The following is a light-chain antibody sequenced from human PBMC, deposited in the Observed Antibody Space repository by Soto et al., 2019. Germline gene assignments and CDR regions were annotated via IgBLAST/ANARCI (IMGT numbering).Light chain of an antibody. V-gene: IGKV3-20*01. CDR3: HHYGTSAL. CDR1: QSVSDSY. J-gene: IGKJ3*01. Sequence: EIVLTQSPGTLFLSPVERATLSCRASQSVSDSYLAWYQQKPGQAPRLLIYASSRATGIPDRFSGSGSGTDFTLTISRLEPEDFAVYYCHHYGTSALFGPGTKVDIK. CDR2: AS.